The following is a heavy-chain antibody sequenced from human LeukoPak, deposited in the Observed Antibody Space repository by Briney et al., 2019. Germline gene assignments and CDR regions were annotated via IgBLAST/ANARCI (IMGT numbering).Heavy chain of an antibody. V-gene: IGHV3-11*01. J-gene: IGHJ4*02. Sequence: SGGSLRLSCAASGFTFSDYCMSWIRQAPGKGLEWLSYINSGGSTIYYADSVRGRFTVSRDNDKHSLSLQMNSLGAEDTAVYYCARGFVATSEFDYWGQGTLVTVSS. D-gene: IGHD5-12*01. CDR3: ARGFVATSEFDY. CDR2: INSGGSTI. CDR1: GFTFSDYC.